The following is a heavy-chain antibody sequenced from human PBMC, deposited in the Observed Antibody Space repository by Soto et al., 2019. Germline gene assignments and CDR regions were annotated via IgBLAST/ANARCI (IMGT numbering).Heavy chain of an antibody. CDR3: ARALPPVDY. V-gene: IGHV1-18*01. Sequence: QIQLVQSGAEVKKPGASVKVSCKASGYTFSSYHITWVRQAPGQGLEWMGWISAYNGNTNYAQNLQGRVTMTTDPSTSTAYMGLRSRRSDDTAVYYCARALPPVDYWGQGNLVTVSS. CDR2: ISAYNGNT. J-gene: IGHJ4*02. CDR1: GYTFSSYH.